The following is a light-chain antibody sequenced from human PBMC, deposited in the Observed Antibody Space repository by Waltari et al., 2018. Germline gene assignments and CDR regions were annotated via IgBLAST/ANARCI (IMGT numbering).Light chain of an antibody. V-gene: IGLV2-23*01. CDR2: EAA. Sequence: QSALTQPASVSGSPGQSITISCPGSDSDVGTYHLVSWFQQHPGRAPKLIIYEAAKRPSGSSDRVSCSKSGNTASLPISGLQAEDEAHYYCCSYSHADTLIFGGGTKLTVL. CDR3: CSYSHADTLI. J-gene: IGLJ2*01. CDR1: DSDVGTYHL.